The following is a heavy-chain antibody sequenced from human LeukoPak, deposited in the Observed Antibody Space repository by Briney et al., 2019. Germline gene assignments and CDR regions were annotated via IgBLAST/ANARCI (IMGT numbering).Heavy chain of an antibody. CDR1: GASVSSHY. CDR3: ARDLCSGGSCYS. CDR2: VSYSGGT. J-gene: IGHJ4*02. D-gene: IGHD2-15*01. V-gene: IGHV4-59*02. Sequence: SETLSLTCTVSGASVSSHYWSWIRQPPGKGLEWIGYVSYSGGTNYNPSLKSRVTISLDTSKDQFSLRLNSVTPEDTAVYYCARDLCSGGSCYSWGQGTLVTVSS.